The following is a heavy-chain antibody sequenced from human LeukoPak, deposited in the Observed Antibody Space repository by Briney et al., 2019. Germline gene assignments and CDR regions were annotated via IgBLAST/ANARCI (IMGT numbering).Heavy chain of an antibody. CDR3: AIIFSRRGGYFDY. CDR1: GYSISSGYY. V-gene: IGHV4-38-2*02. D-gene: IGHD3-10*01. CDR2: IYHSGST. J-gene: IGHJ4*02. Sequence: SETLSLTCTVSGYSISSGYYWGWIRQPPGKGLEWIGSIYHSGSTYYNPSLKSRVTISVDTSKNQFSLKLSSVTAADTAVYYCAIIFSRRGGYFDYWGQGNLVTVSS.